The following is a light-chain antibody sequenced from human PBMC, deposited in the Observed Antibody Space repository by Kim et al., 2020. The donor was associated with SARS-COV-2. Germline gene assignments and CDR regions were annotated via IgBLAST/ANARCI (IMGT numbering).Light chain of an antibody. Sequence: VLTQSPGPLSLSPGERATLSCRASLVVSGRYLVWYQQKPGQAPMLLIYGASSRASGIPDRVIGSGSGTDFTLTISRLEPGDFAVYYCQQYGNSPLAFGQGTKVDIK. CDR3: QQYGNSPLA. J-gene: IGKJ1*01. CDR2: GAS. V-gene: IGKV3-20*01. CDR1: LVVSGRY.